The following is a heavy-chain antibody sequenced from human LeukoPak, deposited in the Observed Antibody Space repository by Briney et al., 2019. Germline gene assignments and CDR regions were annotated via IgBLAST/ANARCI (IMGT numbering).Heavy chain of an antibody. V-gene: IGHV3-23*01. D-gene: IGHD2-2*01. CDR3: AKTVVPAAIESYFDY. J-gene: IGHJ4*02. Sequence: GGSLRLSCAASGFTFSSYAMSWVRQAPGKGLEWVSAISGSGGSTYYADSVKGRFTISRDNSKKTLYLRMNSLRAEDTAVYYCAKTVVPAAIESYFDYWGQGTLVTVSS. CDR1: GFTFSSYA. CDR2: ISGSGGST.